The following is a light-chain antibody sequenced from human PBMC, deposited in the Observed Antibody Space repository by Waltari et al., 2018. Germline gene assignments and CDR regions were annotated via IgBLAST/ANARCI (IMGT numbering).Light chain of an antibody. J-gene: IGKJ4*01. CDR1: QTVRTTY. V-gene: IGKV3-20*01. CDR2: GAS. CDR3: QQYDISPLT. Sequence: EIVLTQSPVTLSLSPGERATLSCRASQTVRTTYLAWYQQKPGQAPTLLIYGASSRATVIPDRFSGSVSGTDISLTISSLEPEDFAVYYCQQYDISPLTFGGGTKVEIK.